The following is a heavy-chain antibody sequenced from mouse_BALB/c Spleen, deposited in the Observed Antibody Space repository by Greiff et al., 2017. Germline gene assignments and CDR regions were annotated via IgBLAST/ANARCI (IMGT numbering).Heavy chain of an antibody. Sequence: SGPELVKPGASVRISCKASGYTFTSYYIHWVKQRPGQGLEWIGWIYPGNVNTKYNEKFKGKATLTADKSSSTAYMQLSSLTSEDSAVYFCARQLYYAMDYWGQGTSVTVSS. CDR1: GYTFTSYY. J-gene: IGHJ4*01. V-gene: IGHV1S56*01. D-gene: IGHD4-1*02. CDR3: ARQLYYAMDY. CDR2: IYPGNVNT.